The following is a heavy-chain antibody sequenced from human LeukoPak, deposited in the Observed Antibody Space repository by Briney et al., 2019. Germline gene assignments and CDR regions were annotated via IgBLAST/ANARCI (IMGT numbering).Heavy chain of an antibody. CDR1: GFTFSSYS. J-gene: IGHJ3*02. D-gene: IGHD6-6*01. CDR2: ISSSSSYI. V-gene: IGHV3-21*01. CDR3: ARVVAARYAFDI. Sequence: GGSLRLSCAASGFTFSSYSMNWVRQAPGKGLEWVSSISSSSSYIYYADSVKGRFTISRDNAKNSLYLQMNSLRAEDTAVYYCARVVAARYAFDIWAKGQWSPSLQ.